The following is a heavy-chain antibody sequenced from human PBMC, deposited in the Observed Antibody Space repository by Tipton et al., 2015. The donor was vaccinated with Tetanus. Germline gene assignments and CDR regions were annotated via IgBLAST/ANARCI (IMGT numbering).Heavy chain of an antibody. CDR1: GGSISSTSYY. CDR2: MYNSGAT. CDR3: ARATSTGPAYNWFDP. D-gene: IGHD2-8*02. V-gene: IGHV4-39*07. J-gene: IGHJ5*02. Sequence: TLSLTCTVSGGSISSTSYYWAWIRQPPGKGLEWIGTMYNSGATYYNPSLKSRVTISIDRSKNQLSLKLTSVTAADTAVYYCARATSTGPAYNWFDPWGQGTLVTVSS.